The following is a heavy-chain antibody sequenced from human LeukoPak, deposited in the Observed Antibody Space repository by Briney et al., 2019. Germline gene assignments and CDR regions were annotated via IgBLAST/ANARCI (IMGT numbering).Heavy chain of an antibody. CDR1: GFTFSGYW. Sequence: GGSLRLSCAVSGFTFSGYWMNWVRQAPGKGLVWVSRVNSDGSSATYADSVKGRFTISRDDANNSLYLQMNSLRPEDTAVYYCARGSGSSQNYYKYSYMDVWGKGTMVTISS. V-gene: IGHV3-74*01. D-gene: IGHD1-26*01. J-gene: IGHJ6*03. CDR2: VNSDGSSA. CDR3: ARGSGSSQNYYKYSYMDV.